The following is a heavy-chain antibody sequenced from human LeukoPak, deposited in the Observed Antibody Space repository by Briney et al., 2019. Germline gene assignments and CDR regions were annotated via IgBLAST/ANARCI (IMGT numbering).Heavy chain of an antibody. CDR3: ARGPAVYYGSGSYYLLSYYFDY. CDR1: GYTFTGYY. CDR2: ISAYNGNT. V-gene: IGHV1-18*04. D-gene: IGHD3-10*01. Sequence: ASVKVSCKASGYTFTGYYMHWVRQAPGQGLEWMGWISAYNGNTNYAQKLQGRVTMTTDTSTSTAYMELRSLRSDDTAVYYCARGPAVYYGSGSYYLLSYYFDYWGQGTLVTVSS. J-gene: IGHJ4*02.